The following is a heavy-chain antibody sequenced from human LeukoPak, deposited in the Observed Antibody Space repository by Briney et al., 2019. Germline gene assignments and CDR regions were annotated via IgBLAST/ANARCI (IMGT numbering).Heavy chain of an antibody. V-gene: IGHV3-23*01. CDR3: ASTGSDDDY. J-gene: IGHJ4*02. D-gene: IGHD2-21*01. CDR1: GFTFSGYA. Sequence: PGGSLRLSCAASGFTFSGYAMSWVRQAPGKGLEWVSGISGSGGSTYYADYVKGRFTISRDNSKNTLYLQMNSLRAEDTAVYYCASTGSDDDYWGQGTLVTVSS. CDR2: ISGSGGST.